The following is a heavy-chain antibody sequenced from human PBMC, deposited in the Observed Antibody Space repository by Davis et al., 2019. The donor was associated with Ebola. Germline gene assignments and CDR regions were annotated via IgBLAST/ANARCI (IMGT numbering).Heavy chain of an antibody. J-gene: IGHJ6*02. CDR1: GFTFSNYN. V-gene: IGHV3-21*01. CDR2: ISTTSSSI. CDR3: ARDQVEGDFWRGYGLDV. D-gene: IGHD3-3*01. Sequence: GESLKISCAASGFTFSNYNMNWVRRAPGKGLEWVSSISTTSSSIYYADSVKGRFTVSRDNAKNSLYLQLNSLRAEDTAVYYCARDQVEGDFWRGYGLDVWGQGTTVTVSS.